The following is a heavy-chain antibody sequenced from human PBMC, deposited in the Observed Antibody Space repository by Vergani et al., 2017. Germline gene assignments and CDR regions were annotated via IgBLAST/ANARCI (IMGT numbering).Heavy chain of an antibody. D-gene: IGHD5-12*01. CDR3: ARVATIGWFDP. J-gene: IGHJ5*02. Sequence: EVQLVESGGGLVQPGGSLRLSCAASGFTFSSYSMNWVRQAPGKGLEWVSYISSSSSTIYYADSVKGRFTISRDNAKNSLYLQMNSLRAEDMAVYYCARVATIGWFDPWGQGTLVTVSS. CDR1: GFTFSSYS. V-gene: IGHV3-48*01. CDR2: ISSSSSTI.